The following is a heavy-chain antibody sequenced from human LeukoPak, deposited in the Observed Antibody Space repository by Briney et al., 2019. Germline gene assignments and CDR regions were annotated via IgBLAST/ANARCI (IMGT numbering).Heavy chain of an antibody. J-gene: IGHJ4*02. D-gene: IGHD3-10*01. CDR2: IYTSGST. CDR3: ARGAHYYGSGSYVYGY. Sequence: PSETLSLTCTVSGGSISSGRYYWSWIRQPAGKGLEWIGRIYTSGSTNYNPSLKSRVTISVDTSKNQFSLKLSSVTAADTAVYYCARGAHYYGSGSYVYGYWGQGTLVTVSS. V-gene: IGHV4-61*02. CDR1: GGSISSGRYY.